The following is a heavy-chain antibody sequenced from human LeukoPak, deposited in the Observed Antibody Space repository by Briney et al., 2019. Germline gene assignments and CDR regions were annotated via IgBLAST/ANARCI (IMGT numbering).Heavy chain of an antibody. V-gene: IGHV1-2*02. D-gene: IGHD6-19*01. CDR2: INPNSGGT. CDR1: GYIFTGYY. Sequence: GASVKVSCKASGYIFTGYYIHWVRQAAGQGLEWMEWINPNSGGTNYAQNYQGRVSMTRDTSISTGYMELSRLRSDDTAVYYCARAPYSSGWYDNSWGQGTLVTVSS. J-gene: IGHJ4*02. CDR3: ARAPYSSGWYDNS.